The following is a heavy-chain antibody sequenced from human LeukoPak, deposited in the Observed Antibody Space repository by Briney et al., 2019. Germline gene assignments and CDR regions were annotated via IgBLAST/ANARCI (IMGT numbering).Heavy chain of an antibody. Sequence: PGESLRLSCAASGFTFSSYSMNWVRQAPGKGLEWVSSISSSSSYIYYADSVKGRFTISRDNAKNSLYLQMNSLRAEDTAVYYCARDYGGNSGSFGYWGQGTLVTVSS. CDR3: ARDYGGNSGSFGY. J-gene: IGHJ4*02. CDR2: ISSSSSYI. CDR1: GFTFSSYS. V-gene: IGHV3-21*01. D-gene: IGHD4-23*01.